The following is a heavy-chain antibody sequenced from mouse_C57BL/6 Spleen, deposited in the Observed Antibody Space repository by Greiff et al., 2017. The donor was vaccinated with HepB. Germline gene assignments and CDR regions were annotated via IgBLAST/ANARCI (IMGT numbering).Heavy chain of an antibody. Sequence: VKLLESGAELVKPGASVKISCKASGYAFSSYWMNWVKQRPGKGLEWIGQIYPGDGDTNYNGKFKGKATLTADKSSSTAYMQLSSLTSEDSAVYFCARSQATPFAYWGQGTLVTVSA. D-gene: IGHD3-2*02. CDR1: GYAFSSYW. V-gene: IGHV1-80*01. CDR2: IYPGDGDT. J-gene: IGHJ3*01. CDR3: ARSQATPFAY.